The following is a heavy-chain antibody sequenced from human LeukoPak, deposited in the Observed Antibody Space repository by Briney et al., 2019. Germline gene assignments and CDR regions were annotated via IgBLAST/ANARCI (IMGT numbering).Heavy chain of an antibody. Sequence: GGSLRLSCAASGFTFSSYSMNWVRQAPGKGLEWVSSISSSSGYIYYADSVKGRFTIFRDNAKNSLYLQMNSLRAEDTAVYYCARDSGYSYGYCGDYWGQGTLVTVSS. CDR1: GFTFSSYS. J-gene: IGHJ4*02. D-gene: IGHD5-18*01. CDR3: ARDSGYSYGYCGDY. V-gene: IGHV3-21*01. CDR2: ISSSSGYI.